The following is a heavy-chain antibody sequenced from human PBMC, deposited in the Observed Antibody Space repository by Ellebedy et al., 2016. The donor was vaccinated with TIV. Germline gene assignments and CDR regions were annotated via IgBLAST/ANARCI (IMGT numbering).Heavy chain of an antibody. Sequence: AASVKVSCKASGGTFSSYAISWVRQAPGQGLEWMGGIIPIFGTANYAQKFQGRVTITADESTSTAYMELSSLRSEDTAFYYCARGVVTSRRVYHCAYWGQGTLVTVSS. D-gene: IGHD4-23*01. J-gene: IGHJ4*02. CDR2: IIPIFGTA. CDR1: GGTFSSYA. CDR3: ARGVVTSRRVYHCAY. V-gene: IGHV1-69*13.